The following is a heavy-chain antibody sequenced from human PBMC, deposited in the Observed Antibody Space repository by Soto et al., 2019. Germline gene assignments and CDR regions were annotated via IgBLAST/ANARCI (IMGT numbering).Heavy chain of an antibody. CDR3: ARCTIYHNLFDP. CDR2: IYDTGST. J-gene: IGHJ5*02. D-gene: IGHD3-3*02. CDR1: GSDITTYY. V-gene: IGHV4-59*01. Sequence: SETLSLTCTVSGSDITTYYWSWLRQSPGKGLEWIGHIYDTGSTTYNPSLKSRVTISVDTSNKQFSLRLTSVTAADTAVYYCARCTIYHNLFDPWGQGTLVTVSS.